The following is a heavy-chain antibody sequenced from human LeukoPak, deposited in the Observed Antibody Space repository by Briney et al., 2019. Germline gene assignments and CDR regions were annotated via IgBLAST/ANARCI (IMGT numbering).Heavy chain of an antibody. CDR2: IYYSGST. J-gene: IGHJ5*02. CDR1: GGSISTYY. D-gene: IGHD3-22*01. V-gene: IGHV4-59*06. Sequence: SETLSLTCTVSGGSISTYYWSWIRQPPGKGLEWIGYIYYSGSTYYNPSLKSRVTISVDTSKNQFSLKLSSVTAADTAVYYCARGADSSGYYYGGSNWFDPWGQGTLVTVSS. CDR3: ARGADSSGYYYGGSNWFDP.